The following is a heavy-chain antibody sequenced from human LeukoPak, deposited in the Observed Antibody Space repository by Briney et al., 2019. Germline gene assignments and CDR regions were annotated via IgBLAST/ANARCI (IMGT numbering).Heavy chain of an antibody. CDR2: INAGNGNT. V-gene: IGHV1-3*01. D-gene: IGHD3-22*01. J-gene: IGHJ4*02. Sequence: GASVKVSCKASGYTFTSYAMHWVRQAPGQRLEWMGWINAGNGNTKYSQKFQGRVTITRDTSASTAYMELSSLGSEDTAVYYCARERGSSGYHFDYWGQGTLVTVSS. CDR3: ARERGSSGYHFDY. CDR1: GYTFTSYA.